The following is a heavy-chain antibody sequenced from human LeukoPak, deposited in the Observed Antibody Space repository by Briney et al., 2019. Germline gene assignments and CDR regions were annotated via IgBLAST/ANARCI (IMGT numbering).Heavy chain of an antibody. CDR3: ARDLSGIAGYTYGRGIDY. D-gene: IGHD5-18*01. J-gene: IGHJ4*02. CDR2: ISGSGGST. Sequence: GGSLRLSCAASGFTFSSYAMSRVRQAPGKGLEWVSAISGSGGSTYYADSVKGRFTISRDNSKNTLYLQMNSLRAEDTAVYYCARDLSGIAGYTYGRGIDYWGQGTLVTVSS. CDR1: GFTFSSYA. V-gene: IGHV3-23*01.